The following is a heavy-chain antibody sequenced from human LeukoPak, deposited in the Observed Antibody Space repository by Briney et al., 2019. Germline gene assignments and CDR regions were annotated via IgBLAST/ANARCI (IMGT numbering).Heavy chain of an antibody. J-gene: IGHJ4*02. CDR2: ISGSGGST. D-gene: IGHD3-22*01. Sequence: GGSLRLSCAASGFTFSSYAMSWVRQAPGKGLEWVSAISGSGGSTYYADSVKGRFTISRDNSKNTLYLQMNSLRAEDTAVYYCGKKVEREYDSSGYYYGWDYWGQGTLVTVSS. CDR1: GFTFSSYA. CDR3: GKKVEREYDSSGYYYGWDY. V-gene: IGHV3-23*01.